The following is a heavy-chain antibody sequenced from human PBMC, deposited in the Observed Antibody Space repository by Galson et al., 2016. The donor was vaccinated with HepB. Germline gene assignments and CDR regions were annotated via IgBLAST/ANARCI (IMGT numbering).Heavy chain of an antibody. Sequence: SETLSLTCIVSGDSVSGSIYFWAWIRQPPGKGLEWIGTGNMYYSGTTYYNPSLKSRVTISLDTSKNQFSLNLTSATAADTAIYYCARHAGYLHSTADYVFDYWGQGTLVTVSS. CDR1: GDSVSGSIYF. V-gene: IGHV4-39*01. D-gene: IGHD4-17*01. CDR2: GNMYYSGTT. J-gene: IGHJ4*02. CDR3: ARHAGYLHSTADYVFDY.